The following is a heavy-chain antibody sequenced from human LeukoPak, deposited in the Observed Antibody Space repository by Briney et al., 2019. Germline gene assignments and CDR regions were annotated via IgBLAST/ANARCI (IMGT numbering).Heavy chain of an antibody. CDR2: ISSSGSTI. Sequence: GGSLRLSCAASGFTFSSHEMNWVRQAPGKGLEWVSYISSSGSTIYYADSVKGRFTISRDNAKNSLYPQMNSLRAEDTAVYYCARGYCSSTSCYRRGAFDIWGQGTMVTVSS. D-gene: IGHD2-2*01. CDR3: ARGYCSSTSCYRRGAFDI. J-gene: IGHJ3*02. V-gene: IGHV3-48*03. CDR1: GFTFSSHE.